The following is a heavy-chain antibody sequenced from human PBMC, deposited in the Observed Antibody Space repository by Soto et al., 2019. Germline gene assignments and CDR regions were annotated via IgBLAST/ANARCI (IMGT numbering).Heavy chain of an antibody. D-gene: IGHD2-2*01. CDR3: ARGGQDIVLVPANWFDP. Sequence: QVQLVQSGAEVKKPGASVKVSCKASGYTFTSYYMHWVRQAPGQGLEWMGIINPSGGSTSYAQKFQGRVTMPRDTSTSTVYMELSSLRSEDTAVYYCARGGQDIVLVPANWFDPWGQGTLVTVSS. J-gene: IGHJ5*02. CDR1: GYTFTSYY. CDR2: INPSGGST. V-gene: IGHV1-46*01.